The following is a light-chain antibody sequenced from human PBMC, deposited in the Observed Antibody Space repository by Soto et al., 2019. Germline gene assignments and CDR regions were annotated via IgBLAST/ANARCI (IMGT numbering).Light chain of an antibody. Sequence: DIVMTQSPDSLAVSLGERATINCKSSQSLFYTSNNNNYLAWYQQKAGQSPKLLISWAFTRESGVPDRFSGSGSGTDFTLTISSLQAEDVAVYYCQQYYRVPQLTFGGGTKVEIK. V-gene: IGKV4-1*01. CDR3: QQYYRVPQLT. CDR1: QSLFYTSNNNNY. J-gene: IGKJ4*01. CDR2: WAF.